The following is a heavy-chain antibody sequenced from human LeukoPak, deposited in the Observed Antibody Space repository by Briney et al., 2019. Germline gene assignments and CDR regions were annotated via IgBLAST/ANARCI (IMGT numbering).Heavy chain of an antibody. Sequence: ASVKVSCKASGYTFTSYAMHWVRQAPGQWLEWMGWINAGNGNTKYSQKFQGRVTITRDTSASTAYMELSSLRSEDTAVYYCAMRMPQSLTPGAFDIWGQGTMVTVSS. CDR1: GYTFTSYA. CDR2: INAGNGNT. V-gene: IGHV1-3*01. J-gene: IGHJ3*02. CDR3: AMRMPQSLTPGAFDI. D-gene: IGHD2-15*01.